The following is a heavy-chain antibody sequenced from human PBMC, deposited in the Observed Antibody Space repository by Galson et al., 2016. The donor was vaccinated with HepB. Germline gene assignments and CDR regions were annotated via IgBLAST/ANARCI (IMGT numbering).Heavy chain of an antibody. D-gene: IGHD7-27*01. J-gene: IGHJ5*02. CDR1: GFTFSSYS. CDR3: ARDFLGIVGRYFDL. Sequence: SLRLSCAASGFTFSSYSMNWVRQAPGKGLEWVSSISSSSSYIYYADSVKGRFTISRDNAKNSLYLQMNSLRAEDTAVYYCARDFLGIVGRYFDLWGQGTLVTVSS. CDR2: ISSSSSYI. V-gene: IGHV3-21*01.